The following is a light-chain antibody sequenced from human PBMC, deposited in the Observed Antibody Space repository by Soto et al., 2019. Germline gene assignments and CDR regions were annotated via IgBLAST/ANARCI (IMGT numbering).Light chain of an antibody. CDR2: EVS. CDR1: SSDVGVYNY. J-gene: IGLJ2*01. CDR3: SSYAGSNNMV. V-gene: IGLV2-8*01. Sequence: QSALTQPPSASGSPGQSVTISCTGTSSDVGVYNYVSWYQQHPGKAPKLIIYEVSKWPSGVPDRFSGSKSGNTASLTVSGLQAEDEADYYCSSYAGSNNMVFGGGTKLTVL.